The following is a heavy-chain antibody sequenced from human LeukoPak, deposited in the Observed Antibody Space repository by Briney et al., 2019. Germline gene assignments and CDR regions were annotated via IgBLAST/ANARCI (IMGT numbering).Heavy chain of an antibody. V-gene: IGHV3-21*01. D-gene: IGHD2-2*01. CDR1: EFTFSSYG. J-gene: IGHJ6*02. Sequence: GGSLRLSCAASEFTFSSYGMSWVRQAPGKGLEWVSSISGSGGSTQYADSVQGRFAISRDNAKNSLYLQMNSLRAEDTAVYYCARAHCSSTSCYGVGYYYYYGMDVWGQGTMVTVSS. CDR3: ARAHCSSTSCYGVGYYYYYGMDV. CDR2: ISGSGGST.